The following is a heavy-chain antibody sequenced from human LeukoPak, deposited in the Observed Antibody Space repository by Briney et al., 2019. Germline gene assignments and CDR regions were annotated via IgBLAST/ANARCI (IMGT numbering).Heavy chain of an antibody. CDR3: ARDLTIAAHGNDY. J-gene: IGHJ4*02. CDR1: GIIFSNYW. CDR2: INRDGSST. Sequence: GGSLRLSCAASGIIFSNYWMHWVRQAPGKGLGWVSRINRDGSSTTYADSVKGRFTISRDNAQNTLYLQMNSLRAEDTAVYYCARDLTIAAHGNDYWGQGTLVTVSS. D-gene: IGHD2-15*01. V-gene: IGHV3-74*01.